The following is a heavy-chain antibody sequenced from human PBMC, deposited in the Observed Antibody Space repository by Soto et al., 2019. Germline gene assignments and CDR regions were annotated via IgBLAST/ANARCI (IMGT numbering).Heavy chain of an antibody. CDR3: ARASLLAYASGRDGFKHYYNTDL. J-gene: IGHJ6*02. Sequence: GGSLRLSCAASGFTLSTYGINWVRQAPGKGLEWVAILWSDGSNKYYSDSVKGRVTISRDDSNNTVYLQVNSLRAEDTGIYFCARASLLAYASGRDGFKHYYNTDLWGQGTTVTVSS. CDR2: LWSDGSNK. D-gene: IGHD6-19*01. CDR1: GFTLSTYG. V-gene: IGHV3-33*01.